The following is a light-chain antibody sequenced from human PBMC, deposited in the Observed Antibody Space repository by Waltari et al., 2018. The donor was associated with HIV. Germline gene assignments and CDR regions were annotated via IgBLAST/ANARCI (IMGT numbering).Light chain of an antibody. CDR3: YSTDSSGIPL. Sequence: SSELTQPPSVSVSPGQTARITCSGDALPKQYAFWYQQKSGQAPVLVIYEDSKRPSGIPERFSGSSSGTMATLTISGAQVEDEADYYCYSTDSSGIPLFGGGTKLTVL. CDR1: ALPKQY. V-gene: IGLV3-10*01. J-gene: IGLJ2*01. CDR2: EDS.